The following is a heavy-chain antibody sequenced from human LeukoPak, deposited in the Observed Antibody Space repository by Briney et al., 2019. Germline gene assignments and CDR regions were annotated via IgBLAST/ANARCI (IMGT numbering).Heavy chain of an antibody. J-gene: IGHJ4*02. CDR1: EFTFSSYW. CDR3: ARGDHYDSSDYYLFDY. Sequence: GGSLRLSCAASEFTFSSYWMNWVRQAPGKGLEWVANIKQGGSEKYCVDSVKGRFTISRDNAKNSLYLQMSSLRAEDTAVYFCARGDHYDSSDYYLFDYWGQGTLVTVSS. CDR2: IKQGGSEK. D-gene: IGHD3-22*01. V-gene: IGHV3-7*01.